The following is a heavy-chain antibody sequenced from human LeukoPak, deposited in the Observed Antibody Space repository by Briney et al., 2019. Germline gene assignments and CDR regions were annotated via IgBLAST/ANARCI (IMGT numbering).Heavy chain of an antibody. Sequence: PGGSLRLSCAASGFTFDDYGTSWVRQAPGKGLEWVSGINWNGGSTGYADSVKGRFTISRDNAKNSLYLQMNSLRAEDTALYYCARARGSEGSGSYSFFDYWGQGTLVTVSS. CDR1: GFTFDDYG. D-gene: IGHD3-10*01. CDR3: ARARGSEGSGSYSFFDY. CDR2: INWNGGST. J-gene: IGHJ4*02. V-gene: IGHV3-20*04.